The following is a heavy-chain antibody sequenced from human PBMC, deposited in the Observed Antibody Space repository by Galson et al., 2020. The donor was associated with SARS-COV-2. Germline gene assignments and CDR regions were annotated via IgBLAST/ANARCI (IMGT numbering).Heavy chain of an antibody. J-gene: IGHJ6*02. Sequence: SQTLSLTCDISGDSVSSNSAAWNWIRQSPSRGLEWLGRTYYRSKWSSDYAVSVKSRISINADASKNQFSLQLKSVIPEDTAVYYCARSPGVTVARTMDVWGQGTTVTVSS. CDR2: TYYRSKWSS. CDR3: ARSPGVTVARTMDV. D-gene: IGHD6-19*01. CDR1: GDSVSSNSAA. V-gene: IGHV6-1*01.